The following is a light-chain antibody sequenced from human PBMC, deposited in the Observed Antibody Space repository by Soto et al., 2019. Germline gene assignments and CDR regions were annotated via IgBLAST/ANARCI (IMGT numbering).Light chain of an antibody. CDR1: SSNIGGNS. Sequence: TQPPSVSAAPGQKVTISCSGSSSNIGGNSVYWYQQLPGTAPKLLIYDDNKRPSGIPDRFSGSKSGTSATLGITGFQTGDEADYYCGSWDSSLSADVFGTGTKVTVL. V-gene: IGLV1-51*01. CDR3: GSWDSSLSADV. J-gene: IGLJ1*01. CDR2: DDN.